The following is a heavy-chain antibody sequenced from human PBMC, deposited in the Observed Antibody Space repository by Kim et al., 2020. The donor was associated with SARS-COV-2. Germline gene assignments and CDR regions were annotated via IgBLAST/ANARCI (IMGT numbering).Heavy chain of an antibody. V-gene: IGHV4-4*02. D-gene: IGHD3-10*01. CDR1: GGSISSSSW. CDR2: IYHSGST. J-gene: IGHJ6*02. CDR3: ARGSPMDSNYSYGLDI. Sequence: SETLSLTCAVSGGSISSSSWWTWLRQSPGKGLEWIGEIYHSGSTNYNPSLNSRVTISIDTSKMQFSLKLESVTAADMAVYFCARGSPMDSNYSYGLDIWGQGTAVTVSS.